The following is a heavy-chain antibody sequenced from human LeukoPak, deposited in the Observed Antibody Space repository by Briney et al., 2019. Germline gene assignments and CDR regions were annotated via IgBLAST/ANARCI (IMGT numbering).Heavy chain of an antibody. CDR1: GFTFSSYA. V-gene: IGHV3-30*04. Sequence: GGSLRLSCAASGFTFSSYAMHWVRQAPGKGLEWVAVISYDGSNKYYADSVKGRFTISRDNAKNSLYLQMNSLRAEDTAVYYCARDLYCSGGSRYYYYYMDVWGKGTTVTVSS. J-gene: IGHJ6*03. CDR2: ISYDGSNK. CDR3: ARDLYCSGGSRYYYYYMDV. D-gene: IGHD2-15*01.